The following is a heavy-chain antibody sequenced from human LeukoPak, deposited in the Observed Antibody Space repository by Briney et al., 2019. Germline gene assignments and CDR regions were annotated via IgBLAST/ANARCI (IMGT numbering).Heavy chain of an antibody. D-gene: IGHD3-10*01. J-gene: IGHJ5*02. V-gene: IGHV5-51*01. CDR2: IYPGDSDT. CDR3: ARSRRYQELYLSWFDP. Sequence: GESLKISCKGSGYSFTSYWIGWVRQMPGKGLEWMGIIYPGDSDTRYSSSFQGQVTISADKSISTAYLQWSSLKASDAAMYYCARSRRYQELYLSWFDPWGQGTLVTVSS. CDR1: GYSFTSYW.